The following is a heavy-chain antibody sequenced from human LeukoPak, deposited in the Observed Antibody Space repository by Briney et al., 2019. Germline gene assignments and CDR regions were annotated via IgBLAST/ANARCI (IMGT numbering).Heavy chain of an antibody. J-gene: IGHJ4*02. CDR3: ATGGDILTGYHPFDY. Sequence: GGSLRLSCAASGFTFSSYAMHWVRQAPGKGLEWVAVISYDGSNKYYADSVKGRFTISRDNSKNTLYLQMNSLRAEDTAVYYCATGGDILTGYHPFDYWGQGTLVTVSS. D-gene: IGHD3-9*01. CDR2: ISYDGSNK. CDR1: GFTFSSYA. V-gene: IGHV3-30-3*01.